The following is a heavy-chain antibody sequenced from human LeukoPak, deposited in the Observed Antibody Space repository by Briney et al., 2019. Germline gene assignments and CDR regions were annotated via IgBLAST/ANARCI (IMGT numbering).Heavy chain of an antibody. J-gene: IGHJ4*02. V-gene: IGHV3-48*03. CDR1: GFTFSSYE. CDR2: ISGSGTTI. CDR3: ASSPRGVY. D-gene: IGHD3-10*01. Sequence: RGSLRLSCVASGFTFSSYEMSWVRQAPGKGLEWVSEISGSGTTIFYADSVKGRFTVSRDNAKNSLYLQMNSLRVEDTAVYYCASSPRGVYWGQGTLVTVSS.